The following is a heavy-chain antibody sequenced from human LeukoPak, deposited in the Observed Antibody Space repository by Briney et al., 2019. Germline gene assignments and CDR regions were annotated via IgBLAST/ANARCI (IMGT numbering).Heavy chain of an antibody. CDR1: GFTFSSYW. J-gene: IGHJ4*02. CDR3: AKGGGYTYRYFIDY. V-gene: IGHV3-74*01. D-gene: IGHD2/OR15-2a*01. Sequence: PGGSLRLSCAASGFTFSSYWMHWVRHGPGRGLVWVSRINSDGSSTSYADSVKGRFTISRDNSKNTLYLQMHSLRAEDTALYYCAKGGGYTYRYFIDYWGQGSLVTVSS. CDR2: INSDGSST.